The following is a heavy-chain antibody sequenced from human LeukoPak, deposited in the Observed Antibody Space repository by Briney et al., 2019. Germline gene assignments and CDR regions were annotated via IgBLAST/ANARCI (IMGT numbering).Heavy chain of an antibody. CDR1: GGSISSYY. Sequence: SETLSLTGTVSGGSISSYYWSWIRQPPGKRLEWIGYIYYSGSTNYNPSLKSRVTISVDTSKNQFSLKLSSVTAADTAVYYCARSSSGSYPVGYWGQGTLVTVSS. J-gene: IGHJ4*02. V-gene: IGHV4-59*01. D-gene: IGHD3-10*01. CDR2: IYYSGST. CDR3: ARSSSGSYPVGY.